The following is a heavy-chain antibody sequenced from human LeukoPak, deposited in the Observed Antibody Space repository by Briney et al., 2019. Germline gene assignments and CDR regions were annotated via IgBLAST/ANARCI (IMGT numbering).Heavy chain of an antibody. CDR2: IYYSGST. Sequence: SETLSLTCTVSGGSISSYYWSWIRQPPGKGLEWIGYIYYSGSTNYNPSLKRRVTISVDTSKNQFSLKLSSVTAADTAVYYCARCSSTSCYYVYWGQGTLVTVSS. D-gene: IGHD2-2*01. CDR1: GGSISSYY. CDR3: ARCSSTSCYYVY. V-gene: IGHV4-59*01. J-gene: IGHJ4*02.